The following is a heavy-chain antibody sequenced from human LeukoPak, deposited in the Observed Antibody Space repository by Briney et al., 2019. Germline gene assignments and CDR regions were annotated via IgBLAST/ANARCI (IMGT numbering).Heavy chain of an antibody. CDR3: ARDDAGTTMISPGAFDI. CDR1: GFTVSSNY. D-gene: IGHD4-23*01. Sequence: GGSLRLSCVASGFTVSSNYMNWVRQAPGKGLEWVSIIYSGGTTYYADSVKGRFTISRDTSKNMLYLQMNSLRAEDTAVYYCARDDAGTTMISPGAFDIWGQGTMVTVSS. CDR2: IYSGGTT. V-gene: IGHV3-53*01. J-gene: IGHJ3*02.